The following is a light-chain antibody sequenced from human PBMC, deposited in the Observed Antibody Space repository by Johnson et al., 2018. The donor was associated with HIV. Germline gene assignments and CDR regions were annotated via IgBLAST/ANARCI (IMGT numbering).Light chain of an antibody. CDR3: GTWDSSLSAGGV. J-gene: IGLJ1*01. CDR2: DNN. CDR1: SSNIGNNY. V-gene: IGLV1-51*01. Sequence: QSVLTQPPSVSAAPGQKVTISCSGSSSNIGNNYVSWYQHLPRTAPKLLIYDNNKRPSGIPDRFSGSKSGTSATLGITGLQTGDEADYYCGTWDSSLSAGGVFGTGTNVTVL.